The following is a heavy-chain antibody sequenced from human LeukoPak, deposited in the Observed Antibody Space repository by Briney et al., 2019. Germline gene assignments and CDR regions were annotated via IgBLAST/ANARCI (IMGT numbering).Heavy chain of an antibody. D-gene: IGHD2-2*01. J-gene: IGHJ4*02. V-gene: IGHV3-53*01. CDR2: IYSGGST. CDR1: GFTLSDYY. Sequence: PGGSLRLSCATSGFTLSDYYMSWVRQAPGKGLEWVSVIYSGGSTYYADSVKGRFTISRDNSKNTLYLQMNSLRAEDTAVYYCARGVVVPAAIEYWGQGTLVTVSS. CDR3: ARGVVVPAAIEY.